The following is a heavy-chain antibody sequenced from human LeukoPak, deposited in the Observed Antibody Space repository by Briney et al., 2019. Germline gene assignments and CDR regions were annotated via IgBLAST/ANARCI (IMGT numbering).Heavy chain of an antibody. CDR3: AELGITMIGGV. CDR2: INGNGGST. D-gene: IGHD3-10*02. J-gene: IGHJ6*04. CDR1: GFTFSSYG. Sequence: GGSLRLSCAASGFTFSSYGMSWVRQVPGKGLEWVSSINGNGGSTAYADSVKGRFTISRDNAKNSLYLQMNSLRAEDTAVYYCAELGITMIGGVWGKGTTVTISS. V-gene: IGHV3-20*04.